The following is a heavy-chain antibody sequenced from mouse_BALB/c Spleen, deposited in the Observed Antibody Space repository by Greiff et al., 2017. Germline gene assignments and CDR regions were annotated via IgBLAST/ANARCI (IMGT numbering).Heavy chain of an antibody. Sequence: QVQLQQPGAELVKPGASVKMSCKASGYTFTSYWMHWVKQRPGQGLEWIGVIDPSDSYTSYNQKFKGKATLTVDTSSSTAYMQLSSLTSEDSAVYYCTRSEGALYYWGQGTTLTVSS. CDR1: GYTFTSYW. CDR3: TRSEGALYY. CDR2: IDPSDSYT. J-gene: IGHJ2*01. V-gene: IGHV1S127*01.